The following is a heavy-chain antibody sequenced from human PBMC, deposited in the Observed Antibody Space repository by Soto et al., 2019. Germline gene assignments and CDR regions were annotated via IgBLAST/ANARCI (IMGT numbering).Heavy chain of an antibody. D-gene: IGHD2-8*02. CDR2: IQSGGTT. J-gene: IGHJ4*01. V-gene: IGHV3-66*01. CDR1: GFTVSSKY. Sequence: GGSLRLSCAASGFTVSSKYMTWVRQAPGKGLEWVSLIQSGGTTYYADSVKGRFTISRDTSENTLHLQMDSLRVEDTAVYYCTTDSHYTGILVRFDYWGLGTLVTVSS. CDR3: TTDSHYTGILVRFDY.